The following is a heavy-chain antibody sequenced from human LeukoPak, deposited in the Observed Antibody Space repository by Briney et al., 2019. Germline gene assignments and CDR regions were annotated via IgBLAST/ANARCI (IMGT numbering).Heavy chain of an antibody. V-gene: IGHV3-48*01. J-gene: IGHJ3*02. CDR2: ISTTSKTI. Sequence: GGSLRLSCVASGFTFSRYSMNWVRQAPGKGLEWVSYISTTSKTIYYGDSVKGRFAISRDNGKNLLYLQMTSLRAEDTAVYYCASYFDSTGYFKDAYSMWGQGTLVTVSS. CDR1: GFTFSRYS. CDR3: ASYFDSTGYFKDAYSM. D-gene: IGHD3-22*01.